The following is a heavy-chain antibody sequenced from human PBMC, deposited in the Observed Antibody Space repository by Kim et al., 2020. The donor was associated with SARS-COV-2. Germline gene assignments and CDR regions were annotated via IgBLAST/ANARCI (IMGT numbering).Heavy chain of an antibody. J-gene: IGHJ5*02. CDR3: ARDTSRRFDL. D-gene: IGHD3-16*01. CDR1: GFTFSTYW. CDR2: MNQDGRQK. Sequence: GGSLRLSCAASGFTFSTYWMTWVRQAPGKGLEWVAFMNQDGRQKYYVDSVKGRFTISRDNSKNSLYLEMNSLRAEDTAIYYCARDTSRRFDLWGQGTLVTVSS. V-gene: IGHV3-7*03.